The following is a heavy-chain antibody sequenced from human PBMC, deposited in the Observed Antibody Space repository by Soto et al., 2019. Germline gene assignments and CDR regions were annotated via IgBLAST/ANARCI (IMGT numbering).Heavy chain of an antibody. CDR3: ARVGQWPSPIDY. CDR2: IYYSGST. J-gene: IGHJ4*02. V-gene: IGHV4-61*05. D-gene: IGHD6-19*01. Sequence: SETLSLTCTVSGGSISSSSYYWGWIRQPPGKGLEWIGYIYYSGSTNYNPSLKSRVTISVDTSKNQFSLKLSSVTAADTAVYYCARVGQWPSPIDYWGQGTLVTVSS. CDR1: GGSISSSSYY.